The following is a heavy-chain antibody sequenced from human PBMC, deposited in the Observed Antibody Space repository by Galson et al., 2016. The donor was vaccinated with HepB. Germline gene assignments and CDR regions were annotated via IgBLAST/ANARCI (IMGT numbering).Heavy chain of an antibody. J-gene: IGHJ4*02. Sequence: SETLSLTCSVSGGSISSYYWSWIWQPPGQGLEWIGYIFHSGSTDYNPSLESRVTISLDPSKNQFSLRLGSVIAADTAVYYCARGSEVYCNSTSCYPLQRPYFDYWGQGTLVTVSS. V-gene: IGHV4-59*01. CDR2: IFHSGST. D-gene: IGHD2-2*01. CDR1: GGSISSYY. CDR3: ARGSEVYCNSTSCYPLQRPYFDY.